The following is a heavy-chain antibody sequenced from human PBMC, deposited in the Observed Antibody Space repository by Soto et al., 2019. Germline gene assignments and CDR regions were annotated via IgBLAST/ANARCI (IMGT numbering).Heavy chain of an antibody. CDR2: INPNSGGT. CDR3: ARTGYCSGGSCYFAEYFQH. J-gene: IGHJ1*01. V-gene: IGHV1-2*02. CDR1: GYTFTGYY. D-gene: IGHD2-15*01. Sequence: ASVKVSCKASGYTFTGYYMHWVRQAPGQGLEWMGWINPNSGGTNYAQKFQGRVTMTRDTSISTAYMELSRLRSDDTAVYYCARTGYCSGGSCYFAEYFQHWGQGTLVIVSS.